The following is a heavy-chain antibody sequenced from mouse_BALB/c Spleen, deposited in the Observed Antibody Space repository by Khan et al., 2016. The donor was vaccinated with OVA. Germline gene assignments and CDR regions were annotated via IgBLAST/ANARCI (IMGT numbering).Heavy chain of an antibody. CDR3: ARSGGNFHWYFDV. Sequence: EVELVESGGGLVQPGGSRKLSCAASRFTFSSFGMHWVRQAPKKGLEWVAYISSGSSTIYYVETVKGRFTISRDNPKNTLFLQMTSLRSEDTAMYYCARSGGNFHWYFDVWGAGTSVTVSS. J-gene: IGHJ1*01. CDR2: ISSGSSTI. V-gene: IGHV5-17*02. D-gene: IGHD2-1*01. CDR1: RFTFSSFG.